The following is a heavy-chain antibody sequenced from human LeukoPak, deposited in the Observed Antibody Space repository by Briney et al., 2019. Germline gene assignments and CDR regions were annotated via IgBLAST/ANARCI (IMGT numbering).Heavy chain of an antibody. Sequence: GASVKVSCTASGYTFTSYGISWVRQAPGQGLEWMGWISAYNGNTNYAQKIQGRVTMTTDTSTSTAYMELRSLRSDDPAVYYCARRARYCSGGVCYQTWVGNWFDPWGQGTLVTVSS. CDR1: GYTFTSYG. CDR2: ISAYNGNT. V-gene: IGHV1-18*01. CDR3: ARRARYCSGGVCYQTWVGNWFDP. D-gene: IGHD2-15*01. J-gene: IGHJ5*02.